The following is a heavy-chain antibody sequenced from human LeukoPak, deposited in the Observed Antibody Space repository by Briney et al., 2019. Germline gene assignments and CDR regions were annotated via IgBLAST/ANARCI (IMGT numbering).Heavy chain of an antibody. CDR3: AKDVGAGVAGRLSYIDY. J-gene: IGHJ4*02. Sequence: GGSLGLSCAASGFTFSSYAMSWVRQAPGKGLEWVSAISGSGGSTYYADSVKGRFTISRDRSKNTLYLQMNSLRAEDMALYYCAKDVGAGVAGRLSYIDYWGQGTLVTVSS. CDR2: ISGSGGST. D-gene: IGHD6-19*01. CDR1: GFTFSSYA. V-gene: IGHV3-23*01.